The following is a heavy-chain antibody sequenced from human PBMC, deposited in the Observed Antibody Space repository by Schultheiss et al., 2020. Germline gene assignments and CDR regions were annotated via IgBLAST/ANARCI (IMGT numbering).Heavy chain of an antibody. D-gene: IGHD3-22*01. CDR1: GFTFSNAW. CDR2: IYSGGST. J-gene: IGHJ6*02. V-gene: IGHV3-66*01. CDR3: ARVHYYDSSGYPFHYYYYGMDV. Sequence: GGSLRPSCAASGFTFSNAWMSWVRQAPGKGLEWVSVIYSGGSTYYADSVKGRFTISRDNAKNSLYLQMNSLRAEDTAVYYCARVHYYDSSGYPFHYYYYGMDVWGQGTTVTVSS.